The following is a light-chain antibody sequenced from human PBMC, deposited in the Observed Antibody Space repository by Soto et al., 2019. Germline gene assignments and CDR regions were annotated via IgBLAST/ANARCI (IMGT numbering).Light chain of an antibody. CDR1: QGISNF. V-gene: IGKV1-9*01. CDR3: QQLHTYPYT. CDR2: TAS. Sequence: IHLTQSPSFLSASLGDRVTITCRASQGISNFLAWYQQKPGKAPELLIYTASTLRSGVPSRFSGSGSGTEFTLTISRLQPEDFATFYCQQLHTYPYTFGQGTKLDI. J-gene: IGKJ2*01.